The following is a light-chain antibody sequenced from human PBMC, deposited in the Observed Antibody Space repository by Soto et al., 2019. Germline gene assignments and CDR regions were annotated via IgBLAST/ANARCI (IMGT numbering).Light chain of an antibody. CDR2: DAY. V-gene: IGKV3-11*01. CDR3: QQRHMWPIT. J-gene: IGKJ5*01. CDR1: QSFRGL. Sequence: EIVMTQSPATLSVSPGERATLSWGASQSFRGLLDWYQQKPGQAPRLLIYDAYNRATGIPPRLSGSGSGTDLTITISSIENEDSEVYYCQQRHMWPITFGHGTRLEIK.